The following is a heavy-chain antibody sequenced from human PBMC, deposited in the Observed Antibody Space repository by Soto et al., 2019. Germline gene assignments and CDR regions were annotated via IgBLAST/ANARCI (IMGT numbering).Heavy chain of an antibody. J-gene: IGHJ6*01. CDR2: IYYSGST. CDR1: GGSISNSSYY. V-gene: IGHV4-39*01. Sequence: SETLSLTCTVSGGSISNSSYYWGWIRQPPGKGLEWIGSIYYSGSTYYNPSLKSRVTISVDTSKNQFSLKLSSVTAADTAVYYCASAYDFWSGYVNGDYYYYGMDVWGQGTTVTVSS. D-gene: IGHD3-3*01. CDR3: ASAYDFWSGYVNGDYYYYGMDV.